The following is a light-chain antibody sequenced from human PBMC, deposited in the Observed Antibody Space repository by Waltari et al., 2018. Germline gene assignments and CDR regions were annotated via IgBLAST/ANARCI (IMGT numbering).Light chain of an antibody. V-gene: IGKV4-1*01. J-gene: IGKJ4*01. Sequence: DIVMTQSPDSLAVSLGARATINCKSSQSVLYTSNNKNYLAWYQQRPGQPPKLLIRWASTRESGVPDRFSGSGSGTDFTLTITSLQAEDVAVYYCQEYYSPQLTFGGGTKVEIK. CDR2: WAS. CDR3: QEYYSPQLT. CDR1: QSVLYTSNNKNY.